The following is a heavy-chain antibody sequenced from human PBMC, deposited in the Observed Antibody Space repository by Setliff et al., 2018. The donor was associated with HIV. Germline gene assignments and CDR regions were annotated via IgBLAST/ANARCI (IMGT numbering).Heavy chain of an antibody. J-gene: IGHJ1*01. CDR1: GTSFSDHY. D-gene: IGHD2-21*02. CDR2: MNQSGTT. V-gene: IGHV4-34*01. CDR3: ATQGLTVPIPGGYFQH. Sequence: SETLSLTCSVFGTSFSDHYWSWVRQTPGKGLEWIGEMNQSGTTNYNPSLKSRVTISFDTSKNQFSLILTSVTAADTAVYYCATQGLTVPIPGGYFQHWGPGILVTVSS.